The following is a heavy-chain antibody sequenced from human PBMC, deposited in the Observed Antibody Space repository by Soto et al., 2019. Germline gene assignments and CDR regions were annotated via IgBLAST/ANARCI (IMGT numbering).Heavy chain of an antibody. CDR2: IIPIFGTA. CDR3: ATGRDSSGYYVGYNWFDP. Sequence: QVQLVQSGAEVKKPGSSAKVSCKASGGTFSSYGFGWVRQAPGQGLEWMGGIIPIFGTANYIQKFQGRVTITADESTSTAYMELSSLKSEDTAVYYCATGRDSSGYYVGYNWFDPWGQGTLVTVSS. D-gene: IGHD3-22*01. V-gene: IGHV1-69*12. CDR1: GGTFSSYG. J-gene: IGHJ5*02.